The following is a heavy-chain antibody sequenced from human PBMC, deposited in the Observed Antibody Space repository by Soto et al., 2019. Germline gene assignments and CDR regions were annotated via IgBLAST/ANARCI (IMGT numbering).Heavy chain of an antibody. D-gene: IGHD2-15*01. J-gene: IGHJ3*02. V-gene: IGHV1-69*01. CDR3: ARDLGLPYVLAEDRAFDI. CDR1: GGTFSSYA. CDR2: IIPNFGTA. Sequence: QVQLVQSGAEVKKPGSSVKVSCKASGGTFSSYAISWVRQAPGQGLEWMGGIIPNFGTANYAQKFQGRVTITADESTSTAYMELSSLRSEDTAVYYCARDLGLPYVLAEDRAFDIWGQGTMVTFSS.